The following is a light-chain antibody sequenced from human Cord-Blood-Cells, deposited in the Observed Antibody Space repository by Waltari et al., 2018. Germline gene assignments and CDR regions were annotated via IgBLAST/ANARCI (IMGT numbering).Light chain of an antibody. V-gene: IGKV3-20*01. J-gene: IGKJ3*01. CDR3: QQYGSSPFT. CDR2: GAS. Sequence: EIVLTQSPGTLSLSQGERATLSCRASQSVSSSYLAWYQQKPGQAPRIRIYGASSRATGIPDRFSGSGSGKDFTLTISRLEPEDFAVYYCQQYGSSPFTFGPGTKVDIK. CDR1: QSVSSSY.